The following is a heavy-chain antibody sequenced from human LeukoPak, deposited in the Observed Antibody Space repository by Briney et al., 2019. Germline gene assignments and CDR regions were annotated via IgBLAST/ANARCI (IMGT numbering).Heavy chain of an antibody. J-gene: IGHJ4*02. Sequence: SETLSLTCTVSGGSISSGDYYWSWIRQPPGKGLEWIGYIYYSGSTYYNPSLKSRVTISVDTSKNQFSLKLSSVTAADTAVYYCASYYDFWSGYSDYWGQETLVIVSS. CDR3: ASYYDFWSGYSDY. V-gene: IGHV4-30-4*01. CDR1: GGSISSGDYY. D-gene: IGHD3-3*01. CDR2: IYYSGST.